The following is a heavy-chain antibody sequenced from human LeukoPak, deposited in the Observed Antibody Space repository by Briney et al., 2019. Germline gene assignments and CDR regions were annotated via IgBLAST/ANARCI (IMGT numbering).Heavy chain of an antibody. J-gene: IGHJ3*01. CDR1: GGSSSFYY. V-gene: IGHV4-4*09. Sequence: SETLSLTCSVAGGSSSFYYWTWIRQSPGKGLEWIGYIHTSGSTNYNPSLKCRVTMSVDTSKNQFSLKVISVTAADTAVYYCARHAPRDSSGNDAFDVWGQGTTVTVSS. CDR3: ARHAPRDSSGNDAFDV. D-gene: IGHD3-22*01. CDR2: IHTSGST.